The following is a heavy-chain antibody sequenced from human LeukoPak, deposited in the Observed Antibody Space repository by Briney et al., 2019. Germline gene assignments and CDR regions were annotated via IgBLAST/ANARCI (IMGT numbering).Heavy chain of an antibody. V-gene: IGHV4-39*01. CDR2: IYYSGST. Sequence: TSETLSLTCTVSGGSISSSSYYWGWIRQPPGKGLEWIGSIYYSGSTYYNPSLKSRVTISVDTSKNQFSLKLSSVTAADTAVYYCASLSSGWYVGVDYWGQGTLVTVSS. D-gene: IGHD6-19*01. CDR1: GGSISSSSYY. J-gene: IGHJ4*02. CDR3: ASLSSGWYVGVDY.